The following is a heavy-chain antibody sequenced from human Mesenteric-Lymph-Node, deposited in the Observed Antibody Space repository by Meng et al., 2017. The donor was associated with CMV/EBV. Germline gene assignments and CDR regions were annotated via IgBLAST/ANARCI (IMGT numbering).Heavy chain of an antibody. V-gene: IGHV3-23*01. CDR3: AKDRDSFGLVTFNY. J-gene: IGHJ4*02. CDR1: GFTLTDNW. D-gene: IGHD3/OR15-3a*01. CDR2: ISGDGGRI. Sequence: GESLKISCSASGFTLTDNWTHWVRQAPGKGLEYVSVISGDGGRISYAESVRGRFTISRDNSKNTLYLQMNSLRAEDTAVYYCAKDRDSFGLVTFNYWGQGTLVTVSS.